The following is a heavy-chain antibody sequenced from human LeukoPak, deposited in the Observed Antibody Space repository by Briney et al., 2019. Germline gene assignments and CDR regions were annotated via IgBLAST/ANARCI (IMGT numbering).Heavy chain of an antibody. CDR1: GGSISSGGYY. V-gene: IGHV4-30-2*01. J-gene: IGHJ5*02. D-gene: IGHD5-18*01. Sequence: PSQTLSLTCTVSGGSISSGGYYWSWIRQPPGKGLEWIGYIYHSGSTYYNPSLKSRVTMSVDTSKNQFSLKLSSVTAADTAVYYCARGVDTAMIIWFDPWGQGTLVTVSS. CDR2: IYHSGST. CDR3: ARGVDTAMIIWFDP.